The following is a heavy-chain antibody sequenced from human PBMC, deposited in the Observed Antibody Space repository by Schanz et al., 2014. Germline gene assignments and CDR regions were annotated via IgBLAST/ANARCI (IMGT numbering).Heavy chain of an antibody. J-gene: IGHJ4*02. Sequence: EVQLLESGGGLVQPGGSLRLSCLASGFAFSSYGMNWLCQAPGKGLEWVSAILGLASTTYYADSVKGRFTISRDNSKNSLYLQMNSLRAEDTAVYYCARIGGSVFDYWAQGTLVTVSS. V-gene: IGHV3-23*01. CDR2: ILGLASTT. CDR3: ARIGGSVFDY. CDR1: GFAFSSYG. D-gene: IGHD3-10*01.